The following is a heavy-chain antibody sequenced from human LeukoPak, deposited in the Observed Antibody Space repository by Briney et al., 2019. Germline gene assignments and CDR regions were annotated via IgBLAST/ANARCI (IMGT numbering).Heavy chain of an antibody. V-gene: IGHV3-30*02. CDR2: IRHDGTNK. CDR3: AKDRGDLPPYFDY. Sequence: GGSLRLSCAASGFTFSVMHWVRQAPGKGLEWVALIRHDGTNKNYADSVKGRFTISRDNSKKTLYLQMNSLRPEDTAVYYCAKDRGDLPPYFDYWGQGTLVTVSS. D-gene: IGHD2-21*02. J-gene: IGHJ4*02. CDR1: GFTFSV.